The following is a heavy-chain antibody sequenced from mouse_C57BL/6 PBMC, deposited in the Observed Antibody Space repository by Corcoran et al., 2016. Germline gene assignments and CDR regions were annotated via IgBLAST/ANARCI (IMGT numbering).Heavy chain of an antibody. V-gene: IGHV1-26*01. D-gene: IGHD2-2*01. CDR1: GYTFTDYY. Sequence: EVQLQQSGPELVKPGASVKISCKASGYTFTDYYMNWVKQSHGKSLEWIGDINPNNGGTSYNQKFKGKATLTVDKSSSTAYMELRSLTSEDSAVYYCARYRLRCAMDYWGQGTSVTVSS. CDR3: ARYRLRCAMDY. CDR2: INPNNGGT. J-gene: IGHJ4*01.